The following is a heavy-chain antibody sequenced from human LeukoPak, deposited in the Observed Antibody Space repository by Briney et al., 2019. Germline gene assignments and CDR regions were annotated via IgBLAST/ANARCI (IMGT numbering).Heavy chain of an antibody. CDR1: GGSISSSSYY. V-gene: IGHV4-39*01. D-gene: IGHD6-13*01. J-gene: IGHJ1*01. Sequence: SETLSLTCTVSGGSISSSSYYWGWIRQPPGKGLEWIGSIYYSGSTYYNPSLKSRVTISVDTSKNQFSLKLSSVTAADTAVYYCAGIAAVGTWYFQHWARAPWSPSPQ. CDR3: AGIAAVGTWYFQH. CDR2: IYYSGST.